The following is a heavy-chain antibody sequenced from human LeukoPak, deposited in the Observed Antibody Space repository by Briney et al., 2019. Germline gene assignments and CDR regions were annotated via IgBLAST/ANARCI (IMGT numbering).Heavy chain of an antibody. CDR1: GGTFSSYA. CDR2: IIPIFGTA. CDR3: ARDYGQRGAFDI. J-gene: IGHJ3*02. Sequence: ASVKVSCKASGGTFSSYAISWVRQAPGQGIEWMGGIIPIFGTANYAQKFQGRVTITADESTSTAYMELSSLRSEDTAVYYCARDYGQRGAFDIWGQGTMVTVSS. V-gene: IGHV1-69*13. D-gene: IGHD6-25*01.